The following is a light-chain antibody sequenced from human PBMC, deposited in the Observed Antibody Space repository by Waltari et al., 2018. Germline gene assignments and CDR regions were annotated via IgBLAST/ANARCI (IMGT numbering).Light chain of an antibody. J-gene: IGKJ1*01. CDR2: DAS. V-gene: IGKV1-5*01. CDR3: QQYYSSPAT. Sequence: DIQMTQSPSTLSASVGDRVTITCRASQSISSWLAWYQPKPGKAPKLLIYDASTLESGVPSRFSGSGSGTEFTLTISCLQSEDFAIYYCQQYYSSPATFGQGTKVEIK. CDR1: QSISSW.